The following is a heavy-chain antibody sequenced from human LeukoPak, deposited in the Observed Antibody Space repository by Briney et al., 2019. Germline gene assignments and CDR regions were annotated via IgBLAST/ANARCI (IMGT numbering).Heavy chain of an antibody. V-gene: IGHV4-4*07. Sequence: SETLSLTCTVSGGSISSYYWSWIRQPAGKRLEWIGRISTSRSTNYNPSLKSRVTMSVHTSKNQFSLKLSSVTAADTTVYYCARFSSFLYGMDVWGQGTTVTVSS. CDR2: ISTSRST. J-gene: IGHJ6*02. CDR3: ARFSSFLYGMDV. CDR1: GGSISSYY. D-gene: IGHD6-6*01.